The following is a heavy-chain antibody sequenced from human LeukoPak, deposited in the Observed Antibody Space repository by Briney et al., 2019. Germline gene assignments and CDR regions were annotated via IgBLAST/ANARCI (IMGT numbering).Heavy chain of an antibody. D-gene: IGHD6-13*01. CDR2: IYYSGST. V-gene: IGHV4-59*01. CDR3: ARLSLYSSSWYPYYMDV. J-gene: IGHJ6*03. CDR1: GSSISSYY. Sequence: SETLSLTCTVSGSSISSYYWSWIRQPPGKGPEWIGYIYYSGSTNYNPSLKSRVTISVGTSKNQFSLKLSSVTAADTAVYYCARLSLYSSSWYPYYMDVWRKGTTVTVSS.